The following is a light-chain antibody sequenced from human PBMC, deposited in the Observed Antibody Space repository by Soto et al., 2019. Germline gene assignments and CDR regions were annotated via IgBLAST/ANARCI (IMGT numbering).Light chain of an antibody. CDR2: YDS. Sequence: SYELTQPPSVSVVPGKTARITCGGNNIGSKSVHWYQQKPGQAPVLVIYYDSDRPSGIPERFSGSNSGNTATLTISRVEAGDEADYYCQVWDSSSDPHYVFGTGTKVTVL. CDR1: NIGSKS. J-gene: IGLJ1*01. V-gene: IGLV3-21*04. CDR3: QVWDSSSDPHYV.